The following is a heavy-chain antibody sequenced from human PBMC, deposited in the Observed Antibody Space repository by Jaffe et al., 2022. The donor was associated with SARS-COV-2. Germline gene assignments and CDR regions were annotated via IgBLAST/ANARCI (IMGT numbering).Heavy chain of an antibody. D-gene: IGHD3-22*01. Sequence: EVQLVESGGGLVKPGGSLRLSCAASGFTFSNAWMSWVRQAPGKGLEWVGRIKSKTDGGTTDYAAPVKGRFTISRDDSKNTLYLQMNSLKTEDTAVYYCTTSLMIVVVITTPTEVWGQGTLVTVSS. J-gene: IGHJ4*02. CDR2: IKSKTDGGTT. CDR1: GFTFSNAW. CDR3: TTSLMIVVVITTPTEV. V-gene: IGHV3-15*01.